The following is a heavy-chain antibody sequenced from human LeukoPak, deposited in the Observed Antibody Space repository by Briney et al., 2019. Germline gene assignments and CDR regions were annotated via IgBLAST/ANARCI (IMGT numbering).Heavy chain of an antibody. J-gene: IGHJ4*02. V-gene: IGHV3-74*01. D-gene: IGHD7-27*01. CDR2: INEDGTTI. Sequence: GGSLRLSCAASGFTFSTYWFHWVRQAPGQGLIWVSRINEDGTTINYADSVRGRFAISRDNAKITLYLEMNSLRAEDTAVYYCARDLSGRDDYWGQGTLVTVSS. CDR1: GFTFSTYW. CDR3: ARDLSGRDDY.